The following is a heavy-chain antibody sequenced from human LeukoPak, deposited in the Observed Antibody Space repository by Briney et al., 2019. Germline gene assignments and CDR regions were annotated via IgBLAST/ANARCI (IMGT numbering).Heavy chain of an antibody. V-gene: IGHV1-69*04. CDR1: GGTFSSYA. D-gene: IGHD2-15*01. J-gene: IGHJ4*02. Sequence: ASVKVSCKASGGTFSSYAISWVRQAPGQGLEWMGRIIPIFGIANYAQKFQGRVTITADKSTSTAYMELSSLRSEDTAVYYCARGYCSGGSCYPSDYWGRGTLVTVSS. CDR2: IIPIFGIA. CDR3: ARGYCSGGSCYPSDY.